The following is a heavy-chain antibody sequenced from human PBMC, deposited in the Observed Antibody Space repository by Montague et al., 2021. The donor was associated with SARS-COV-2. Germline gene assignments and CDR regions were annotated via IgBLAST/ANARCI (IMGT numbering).Heavy chain of an antibody. Sequence: SETLSLTCTVSGGSISSSSYYWGWLRQPPGKGLEWIGSIYYSGSTYYNPSLKSRVTISVDTSKNQFSLKLSSVTAADTAVYYCASPTYYYDSSGSDAFDIWGQGKMVTVSS. CDR3: ASPTYYYDSSGSDAFDI. D-gene: IGHD3-22*01. J-gene: IGHJ3*02. CDR2: IYYSGST. V-gene: IGHV4-39*01. CDR1: GGSISSSSYY.